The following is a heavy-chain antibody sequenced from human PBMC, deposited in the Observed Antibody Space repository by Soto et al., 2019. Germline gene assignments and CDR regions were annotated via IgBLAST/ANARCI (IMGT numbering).Heavy chain of an antibody. D-gene: IGHD2-15*01. V-gene: IGHV1-46*01. Sequence: ASVKVSCKASGYTFTSYYMHWVRQAPGQGLEWMGIINPSGGSTSYAQKFQGRVTMTRDTSTSTVYMELSSLRSEDTAVYYCARSGDPNCSGGSCYWDNWFDPCGQGTLVTVSS. J-gene: IGHJ5*02. CDR1: GYTFTSYY. CDR2: INPSGGST. CDR3: ARSGDPNCSGGSCYWDNWFDP.